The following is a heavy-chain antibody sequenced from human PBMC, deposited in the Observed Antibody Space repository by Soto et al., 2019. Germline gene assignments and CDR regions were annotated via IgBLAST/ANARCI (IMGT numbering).Heavy chain of an antibody. CDR1: GFTFSSCA. J-gene: IGHJ4*02. V-gene: IGHV3-23*01. CDR2: VSVSGGVSGYST. Sequence: GGSLRLSCAASGFTFSSCAMSWVRQAPGKGLEWVSGVSVSGGVSGYSTHYADSVKGRFTISRDNSRNTLYLQMNSLKAEDTALYYCAKVRHGSGYTSPFDYWGQGALVTVSS. CDR3: AKVRHGSGYTSPFDY. D-gene: IGHD3-22*01.